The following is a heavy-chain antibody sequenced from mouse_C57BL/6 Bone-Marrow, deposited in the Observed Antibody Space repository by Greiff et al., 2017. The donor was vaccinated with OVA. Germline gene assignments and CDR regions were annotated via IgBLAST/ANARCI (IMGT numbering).Heavy chain of an antibody. CDR2: IHPNSGST. CDR3: ARYGYDGAWFAY. D-gene: IGHD2-2*01. CDR1: GYTFTSYW. J-gene: IGHJ3*01. V-gene: IGHV1-64*01. Sequence: QVQLQQPGAELVMPGASVKLSCKASGYTFTSYWMHWVKQRPGQGLEWIGMIHPNSGSTNYNEKFKSKATLTVDKSSSTAYMQLSSLTSEDSAVYYCARYGYDGAWFAYWGQGTLVTVSA.